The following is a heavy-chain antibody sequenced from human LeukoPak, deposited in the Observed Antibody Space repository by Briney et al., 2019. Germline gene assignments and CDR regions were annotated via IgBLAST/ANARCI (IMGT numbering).Heavy chain of an antibody. J-gene: IGHJ4*02. V-gene: IGHV3-66*02. CDR2: IYSGGNT. Sequence: PGGSLRLSCAASGFTFSSYEMNWVRQAPGKGLEWVSVIYSGGNTYYADSVKGRFTISRDNSKNTLYLQMNSLRAEDTAIYYCARSWDARLNFDYWGQGTLVTVSS. D-gene: IGHD1-26*01. CDR1: GFTFSSYE. CDR3: ARSWDARLNFDY.